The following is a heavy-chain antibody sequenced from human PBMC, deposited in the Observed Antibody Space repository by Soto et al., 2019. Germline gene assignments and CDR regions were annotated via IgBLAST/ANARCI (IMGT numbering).Heavy chain of an antibody. V-gene: IGHV5-51*01. Sequence: PGESLKISCKGSGYSFTSYWIGWVRQMPGKGLEWMGIIYPGDSDTRYSPSFQGQVTISADKSISTAYLQWSSLKASDTAMYYCARGSGQTYLYYYYGMDVWGQGTTVTVPS. D-gene: IGHD3-3*01. CDR1: GYSFTSYW. J-gene: IGHJ6*02. CDR2: IYPGDSDT. CDR3: ARGSGQTYLYYYYGMDV.